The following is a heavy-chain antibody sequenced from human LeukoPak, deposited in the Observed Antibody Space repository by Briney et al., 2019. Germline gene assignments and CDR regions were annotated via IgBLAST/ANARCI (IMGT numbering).Heavy chain of an antibody. V-gene: IGHV4-38-2*02. J-gene: IGHJ5*02. CDR1: GYSISSGYY. Sequence: SETLSLTCTVSGYSISSGYYWGWIRQPPGKGLEWIGSIYHSGSTYNNPSLKSRVTISVDTSKNQFSLKLSSVTAADTAVYYCARAEGGDFWSGRNWFDPWGQGTLVTVSS. D-gene: IGHD3-3*01. CDR3: ARAEGGDFWSGRNWFDP. CDR2: IYHSGST.